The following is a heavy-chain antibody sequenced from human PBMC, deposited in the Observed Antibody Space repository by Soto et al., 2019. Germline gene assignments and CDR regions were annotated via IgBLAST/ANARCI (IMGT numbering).Heavy chain of an antibody. J-gene: IGHJ5*02. V-gene: IGHV1-46*01. CDR3: ARGALVAANILRWFDP. Sequence: ASVKVSCKASGYTFTSYYMHWVRQAPGQGLEWMGIINPSGGSTSYAQKFQGRVTMTRDTSTSTVYMELSSLRSEDTAVYYCARGALVAANILRWFDPWGQGTLVTVS. D-gene: IGHD2-15*01. CDR2: INPSGGST. CDR1: GYTFTSYY.